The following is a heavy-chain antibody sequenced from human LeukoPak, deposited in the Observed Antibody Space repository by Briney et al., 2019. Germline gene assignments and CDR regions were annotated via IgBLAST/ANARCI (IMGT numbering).Heavy chain of an antibody. J-gene: IGHJ4*02. V-gene: IGHV3-74*01. CDR2: INSDGSTT. D-gene: IGHD2-15*01. Sequence: GGSLRLSCAAPEFTINNYWMHWVRQAPGEGLVWVSRINSDGSTTNYAGSVKGRFTIARDSSKNALFLQMDSLRAEDTAVYYCASGAPGVRKFYSDPFHNWGQGTLVTVSS. CDR3: ASGAPGVRKFYSDPFHN. CDR1: EFTINNYW.